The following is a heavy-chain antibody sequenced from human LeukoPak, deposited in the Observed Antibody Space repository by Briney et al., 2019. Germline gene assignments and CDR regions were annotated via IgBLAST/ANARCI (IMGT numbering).Heavy chain of an antibody. CDR3: AKDRASYSRSGGYSLGAFDV. D-gene: IGHD3-10*01. J-gene: IGHJ3*01. Sequence: GGSLRLSCAASGFSFSRYAMTWVRRAPGKGLEWVSSLSGSGGGTWYAGTAKGRFTISRDNSNNVMFLQMNGLRADDTAIYYCAKDRASYSRSGGYSLGAFDVWGHGTTVTVSS. V-gene: IGHV3-23*01. CDR1: GFSFSRYA. CDR2: LSGSGGGT.